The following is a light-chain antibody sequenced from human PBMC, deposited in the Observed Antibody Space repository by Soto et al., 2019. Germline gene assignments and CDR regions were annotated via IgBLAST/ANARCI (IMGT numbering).Light chain of an antibody. Sequence: SYQLTQPPSVSVAPGQTSRITCGGNNIESKSVHWYQQRPGQAPVLVIYVDSDRPSGIPDRFSASTSGNKAALTISRVEAGDEADYSCQVWDTIRDHYVFGSGTKVTVL. CDR1: NIESKS. CDR3: QVWDTIRDHYV. J-gene: IGLJ1*01. CDR2: VDS. V-gene: IGLV3-21*02.